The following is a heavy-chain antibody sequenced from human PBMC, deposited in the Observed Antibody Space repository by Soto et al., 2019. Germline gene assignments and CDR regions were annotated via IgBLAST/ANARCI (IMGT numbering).Heavy chain of an antibody. D-gene: IGHD6-13*01. V-gene: IGHV3-11*06. J-gene: IGHJ4*02. CDR1: VFAFSDYY. CDR3: ARVAVLAAAGTTDY. Sequence: PWGPLRLSCAASVFAFSDYYMSWIRLVPGKGLEWVAYISGTSDSIPYADAVKGRFTISRDNAKNSLYLQMNSLRAEDTAVYYCARVAVLAAAGTTDYWGQGTLVTVSS. CDR2: ISGTSDSI.